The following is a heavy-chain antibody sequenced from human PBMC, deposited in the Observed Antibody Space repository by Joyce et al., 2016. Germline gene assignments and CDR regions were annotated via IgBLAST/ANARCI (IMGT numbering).Heavy chain of an antibody. CDR3: ARTPRGLRLGYSH. Sequence: QLQLQESGPGLVKPSATLSLTCTVSGGSISSSSYYWGWIRQPPGKGLEWIGSIYYSGSTYYNPSLKSRVTISVDTSKNQFSLKLSSVTAADTAVYYCARTPRGLRLGYSHWGQGTLVTVSS. D-gene: IGHD4-17*01. J-gene: IGHJ4*02. CDR2: IYYSGST. CDR1: GGSISSSSYY. V-gene: IGHV4-39*07.